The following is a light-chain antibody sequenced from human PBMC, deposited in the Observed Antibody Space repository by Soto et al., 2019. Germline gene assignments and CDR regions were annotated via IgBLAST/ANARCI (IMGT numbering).Light chain of an antibody. V-gene: IGLV1-40*01. CDR1: SSNIGAGFD. J-gene: IGLJ3*02. Sequence: QSVLTQPPSVSGAPGQRLTISCAGTSSNIGAGFDVHWYQQLPGTAPKLLIYANDDRPSGVPDRFSGSTSGTSASLAITGLQAEDAADYYCQSYDNSLVTWVFGGGTKLTVL. CDR3: QSYDNSLVTWV. CDR2: AND.